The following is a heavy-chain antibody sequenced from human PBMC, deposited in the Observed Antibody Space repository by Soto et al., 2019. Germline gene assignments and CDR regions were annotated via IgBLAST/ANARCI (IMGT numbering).Heavy chain of an antibody. CDR1: GRTFSSYA. CDR2: IIPNFGTA. D-gene: IGHD2-2*01. CDR3: AGRPPSAAAYGMDV. J-gene: IGHJ6*02. Sequence: SVKVSCKASGRTFSSYAISWVRQAPGQGLEWMGGIIPNFGTANYAQKLQGRVTITADESTSTAYMELRSLRSEDTAVHYCAGRPPSAAAYGMDVWAQGTTVTVYS. V-gene: IGHV1-69*13.